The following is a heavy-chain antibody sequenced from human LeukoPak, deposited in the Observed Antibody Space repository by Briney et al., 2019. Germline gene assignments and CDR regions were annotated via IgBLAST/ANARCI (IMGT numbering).Heavy chain of an antibody. CDR2: INHSGST. Sequence: PSETLSLTCAVYGGSVSGYYWSWIRQPPGKGLEWIGEINHSGSTNYNPSLKSRVTISVDTSKNQFSLKLSSVTAADTAVYYCARVLPFFGMATIRWVYDYWGQGTLVTVSS. D-gene: IGHD5-12*01. CDR3: ARVLPFFGMATIRWVYDY. J-gene: IGHJ4*02. V-gene: IGHV4-34*01. CDR1: GGSVSGYY.